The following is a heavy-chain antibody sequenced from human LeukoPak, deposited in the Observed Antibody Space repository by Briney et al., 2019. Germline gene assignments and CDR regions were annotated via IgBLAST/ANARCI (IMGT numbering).Heavy chain of an antibody. V-gene: IGHV1-69*05. J-gene: IGHJ6*03. CDR3: AREGRDYYDSSGYDYYYYMDV. CDR2: IIPIFGTA. CDR1: GGTFSSYA. Sequence: GASVKVSCKASGGTFSSYAISWVRQAPGQGLEWMGGIIPIFGTANYAQKFQGRVTITTDESTSTAYMELSSLRSEDTAVYYCAREGRDYYDSSGYDYYYYMDVWGKGTTVTVSS. D-gene: IGHD3-22*01.